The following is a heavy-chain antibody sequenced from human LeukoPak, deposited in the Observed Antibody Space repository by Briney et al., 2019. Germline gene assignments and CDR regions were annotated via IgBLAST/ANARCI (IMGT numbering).Heavy chain of an antibody. Sequence: PSETLSLTCTVSGGSISSGGYYWRWIRQHPGKGLEWIGYIYYSGSTYYNPSLKSRVTISVDTSKNQFSLKLSSVTAADTAVYYCARRGDSEAFDIWGQGTMVTVSS. CDR3: ARRGDSEAFDI. V-gene: IGHV4-31*03. J-gene: IGHJ3*02. CDR1: GGSISSGGYY. CDR2: IYYSGST. D-gene: IGHD4-17*01.